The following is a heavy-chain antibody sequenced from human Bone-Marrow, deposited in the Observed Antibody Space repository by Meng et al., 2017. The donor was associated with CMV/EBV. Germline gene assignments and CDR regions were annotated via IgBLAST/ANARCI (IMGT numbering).Heavy chain of an antibody. Sequence: GGSLRLSCAASGFTFSSYWMSWVRQAPGKGLEWVANIKQDGSEKYYVDSVKGRFTISRDNAKNSLYLQMNSLRAEDTALYYCAKEAAAGTDFDYWGQGTLVTVSS. V-gene: IGHV3-7*03. CDR1: GFTFSSYW. J-gene: IGHJ4*02. CDR3: AKEAAAGTDFDY. D-gene: IGHD6-13*01. CDR2: IKQDGSEK.